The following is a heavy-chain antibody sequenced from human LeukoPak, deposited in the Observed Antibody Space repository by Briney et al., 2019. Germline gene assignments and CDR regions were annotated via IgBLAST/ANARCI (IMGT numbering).Heavy chain of an antibody. D-gene: IGHD6-19*01. V-gene: IGHV3-64D*09. Sequence: PGGSLRLSCSASGFTFTTCPMHWVRQAPGKGPEYVSAISANGHSTYYADSVKGRFTISRDNSKNTLYLQMSSLRFEDTAMYYCVKEATGWYDSWGQGTLVTVSS. J-gene: IGHJ4*02. CDR1: GFTFTTCP. CDR2: ISANGHST. CDR3: VKEATGWYDS.